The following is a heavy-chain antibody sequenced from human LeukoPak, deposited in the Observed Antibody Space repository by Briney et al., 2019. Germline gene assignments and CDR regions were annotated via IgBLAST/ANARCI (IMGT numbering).Heavy chain of an antibody. V-gene: IGHV4-61*01. CDR3: ARQMDTAMVTGHYYYYMDV. Sequence: PSETLSLTCTVSGGSIRSGSYYWSWIRQPPGKGLEWIGYIYYSGSTNYNPSLKSRVTISVDTSKNQFSLKLSSVTAADTAVYYCARQMDTAMVTGHYYYYMDVWGKGTTVTVSS. D-gene: IGHD5-18*01. J-gene: IGHJ6*03. CDR2: IYYSGST. CDR1: GGSIRSGSYY.